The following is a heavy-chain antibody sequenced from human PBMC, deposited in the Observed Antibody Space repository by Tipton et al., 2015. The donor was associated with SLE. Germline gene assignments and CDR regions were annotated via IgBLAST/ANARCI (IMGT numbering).Heavy chain of an antibody. CDR3: VKDPLYSSRSSGY. J-gene: IGHJ4*02. Sequence: SLRLSCVGSGFTFSNYAMTWVRQGPGKGLEWVSVINGSGGSTYYADSVKGRFTISRDNSKNTLYLQMSSLRAEDTAVYYCVKDPLYSSRSSGYWGQGTLVTVSS. V-gene: IGHV3-23*01. CDR2: INGSGGST. D-gene: IGHD6-19*01. CDR1: GFTFSNYA.